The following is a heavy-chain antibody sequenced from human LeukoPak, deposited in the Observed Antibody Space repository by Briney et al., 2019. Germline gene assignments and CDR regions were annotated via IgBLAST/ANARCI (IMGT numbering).Heavy chain of an antibody. CDR3: ARDMPPGVVVVTAPGWFGP. V-gene: IGHV3-7*01. CDR1: GFTFSSYW. Sequence: GGSLRLSYAASGFTFSSYWMSWVRQAPGQRLEWVANIKQDGSEEYYVDSVKGGFTISRDNAKNSLYLQMNSMRAEDTAVYYCARDMPPGVVVVTAPGWFGPWGQGTLVTVSS. J-gene: IGHJ5*02. CDR2: IKQDGSEE. D-gene: IGHD2-21*02.